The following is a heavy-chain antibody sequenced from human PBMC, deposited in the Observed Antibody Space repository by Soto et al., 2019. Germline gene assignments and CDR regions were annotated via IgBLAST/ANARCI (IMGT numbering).Heavy chain of an antibody. D-gene: IGHD3-9*01. CDR1: GGSISSSTYY. CDR2: IYSSGSA. CDR3: ARSLRSFAWLFGY. V-gene: IGHV4-39*01. J-gene: IGHJ4*02. Sequence: SETLSLTCTVSGGSISSSTYYWGWIRQPPGKGLEWIGSIYSSGSAYYHPSLESRLTISVDTSKNQFSLNLTSVTAADTAVYYCARSLRSFAWLFGYWRQGTLVTVSS.